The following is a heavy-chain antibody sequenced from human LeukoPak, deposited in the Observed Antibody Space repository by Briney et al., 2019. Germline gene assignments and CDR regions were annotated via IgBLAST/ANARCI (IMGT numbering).Heavy chain of an antibody. Sequence: GGSLRLSCTASGFTFSSYAMHWVRQAPGKGLEYVSAISSNGGSTYYADAVKGRFVISRDNSKNTMYLQMGSLRTEDTAVYYCVKAVKEAGYSSSWYERWSQGTLVTVSS. D-gene: IGHD6-13*01. CDR1: GFTFSSYA. CDR2: ISSNGGST. V-gene: IGHV3-64D*09. CDR3: VKAVKEAGYSSSWYER. J-gene: IGHJ5*02.